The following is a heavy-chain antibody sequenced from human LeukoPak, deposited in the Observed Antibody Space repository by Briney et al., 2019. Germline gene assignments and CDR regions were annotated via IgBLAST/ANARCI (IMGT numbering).Heavy chain of an antibody. J-gene: IGHJ5*02. V-gene: IGHV3-23*01. Sequence: GGSLRLSCAASGFTFSSYAMSWVRQAPGKGLEWVSAISGSGGSTYYADSVKGRLTISRDNSKNTLYLQMNSLRAEDTAVYYCAKDVVDSSSWYSSWFDPWGQGTLVTVSS. CDR2: ISGSGGST. CDR3: AKDVVDSSSWYSSWFDP. CDR1: GFTFSSYA. D-gene: IGHD6-13*01.